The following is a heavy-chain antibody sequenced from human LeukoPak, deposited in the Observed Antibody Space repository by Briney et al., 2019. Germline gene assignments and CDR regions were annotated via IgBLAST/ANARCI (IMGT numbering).Heavy chain of an antibody. J-gene: IGHJ6*02. CDR3: ARDHGVTIYYYYGMDV. Sequence: GASVKVSCKASGGTFSSYAISWVRQAPGQGLEWMGGIIPIFGTANYAQKFQGRVTMTTDTSTSTAYMELRSLRSDDTAVYYCARDHGVTIYYYYGMDVWGQGTTVTVSS. D-gene: IGHD4-17*01. CDR1: GGTFSSYA. V-gene: IGHV1-69*05. CDR2: IIPIFGTA.